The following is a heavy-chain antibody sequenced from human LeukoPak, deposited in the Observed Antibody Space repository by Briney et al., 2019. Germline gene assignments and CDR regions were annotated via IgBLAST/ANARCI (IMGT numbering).Heavy chain of an antibody. CDR2: IKLDGSEK. J-gene: IGHJ4*02. V-gene: IGHV3-7*01. CDR3: ARDCWGIKVMDGFDN. CDR1: GLTFSTSY. Sequence: GGSLRLSCAASGLTFSTSYMSWVRQAPGKGLEWVANIKLDGSEKKSVDSVKGRFTISRDNAKNSLYLQMNSLRVEDTALYYWARDCWGIKVMDGFDNWGQGTLVTVSS. D-gene: IGHD2-8*01.